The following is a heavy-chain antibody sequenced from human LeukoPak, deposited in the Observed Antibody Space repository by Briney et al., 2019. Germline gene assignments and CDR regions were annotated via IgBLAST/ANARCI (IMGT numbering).Heavy chain of an antibody. CDR2: ISGSGGST. CDR1: GFTFSSYA. CDR3: AKVETAAAATLRGFDY. J-gene: IGHJ4*02. D-gene: IGHD6-13*01. V-gene: IGHV3-23*01. Sequence: GGSLRLSCASSGFTFSSYAMSWVRQAPAKGLEWVSAISGSGGSTYYADSVKGRFTISRDNSKNTLYLQMNSLRAEDTAVYYCAKVETAAAATLRGFDYWGQGTLVTVSS.